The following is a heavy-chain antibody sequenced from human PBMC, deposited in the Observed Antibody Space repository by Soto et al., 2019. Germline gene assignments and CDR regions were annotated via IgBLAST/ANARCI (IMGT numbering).Heavy chain of an antibody. CDR2: IWYDGSNK. CDR3: ARDRGKRIVGATVNWFDP. D-gene: IGHD1-26*01. CDR1: GFTFSSYG. V-gene: IGHV3-33*01. J-gene: IGHJ5*02. Sequence: GGSLRLSCAASGFTFSSYGMHWVRQAPGKGLEWVAVIWYDGSNKYYADSVKGRFTISRDNSKNTLYLQMNSLRAEDTAVYYCARDRGKRIVGATVNWFDPWGQGTLVTVSS.